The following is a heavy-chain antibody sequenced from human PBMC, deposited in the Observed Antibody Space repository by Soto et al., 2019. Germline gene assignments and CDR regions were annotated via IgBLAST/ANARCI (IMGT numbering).Heavy chain of an antibody. Sequence: GGSLRLSCEASGFTFSTYGMHWVRQAPGKGLEWVAIISYDENTKYYADTLKGRFTISRDNSKNTLYLDINNVTPEDSSVYYCAKEVLAAGQGWFDPWGQGTLVTVSS. V-gene: IGHV3-30*18. D-gene: IGHD6-25*01. CDR2: ISYDENTK. CDR3: AKEVLAAGQGWFDP. J-gene: IGHJ5*02. CDR1: GFTFSTYG.